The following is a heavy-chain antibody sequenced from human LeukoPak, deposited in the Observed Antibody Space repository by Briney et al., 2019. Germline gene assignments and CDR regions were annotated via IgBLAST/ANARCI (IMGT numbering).Heavy chain of an antibody. V-gene: IGHV3-48*01. CDR3: ARDRMGGSFDY. D-gene: IGHD2-15*01. Sequence: GGSLRLSCAASGFSFSSYAMNWVRQAPGEGLEWVSFITSSSNAVYYADSMKGRFTVSRDNAENSLYLQMNSLRAEDTAVYYCARDRMGGSFDYWGQGTLVTVSS. CDR2: ITSSSNAV. CDR1: GFSFSSYA. J-gene: IGHJ4*02.